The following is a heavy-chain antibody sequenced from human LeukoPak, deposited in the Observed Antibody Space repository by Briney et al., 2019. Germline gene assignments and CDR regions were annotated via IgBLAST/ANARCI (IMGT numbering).Heavy chain of an antibody. D-gene: IGHD3-22*01. Sequence: GASVKVSCKASGGTFSSYAISWVRQAPGQGLEWMGRIIPILGIANYAQKFQGRVTITADKSTSTAYMELSSLRSEDTAVYYCAREIRSGYYFWFDPWSQGTLVTVSS. J-gene: IGHJ5*02. CDR3: AREIRSGYYFWFDP. CDR1: GGTFSSYA. V-gene: IGHV1-69*04. CDR2: IIPILGIA.